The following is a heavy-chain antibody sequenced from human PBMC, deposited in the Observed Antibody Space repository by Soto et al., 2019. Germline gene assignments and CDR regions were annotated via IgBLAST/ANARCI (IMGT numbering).Heavy chain of an antibody. V-gene: IGHV1-18*04. CDR1: GYTFTSYG. D-gene: IGHD3-22*01. CDR3: ASGGYYDSSGSRNYYYYGMNV. CDR2: ISAYAGNT. J-gene: IGHJ6*02. Sequence: QAQLVQSGAEVKKPGASVKVSCKASGYTFTSYGINWVRQAPGQGLEWLGWISAYAGNTKYAQSFQGRVSMTTDTSTKTAYMELRSLRSDDTAMYYCASGGYYDSSGSRNYYYYGMNVWGQGTTVSVAS.